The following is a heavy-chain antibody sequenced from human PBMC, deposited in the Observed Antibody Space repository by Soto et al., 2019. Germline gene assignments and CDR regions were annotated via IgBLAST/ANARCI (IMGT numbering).Heavy chain of an antibody. J-gene: IGHJ6*02. Sequence: GVPVKVCCKACGYTLTSYGIGWVRQATGQGLEWMGWISAYNGNTNYAQKLQGRVTMTTDTSTSTAYMELRSLRTDDTAVYYCARDPLITMIVVVVYGMDVWGQGTTVTVSS. V-gene: IGHV1-18*04. CDR1: GYTLTSYG. D-gene: IGHD3-22*01. CDR2: ISAYNGNT. CDR3: ARDPLITMIVVVVYGMDV.